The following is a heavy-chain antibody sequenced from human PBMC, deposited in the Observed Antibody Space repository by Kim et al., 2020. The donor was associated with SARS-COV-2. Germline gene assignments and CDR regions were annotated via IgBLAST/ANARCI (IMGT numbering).Heavy chain of an antibody. CDR1: GFTFSDYY. CDR3: ASGVHYYGSGTRHFDY. V-gene: IGHV3-11*01. D-gene: IGHD3-10*01. CDR2: ISSSGSTI. Sequence: GGSLRLSCAASGFTFSDYYMSWIRQAPGKGLEWVSYISSSGSTIYYADSVKGRFTISRDNAKNSLYLQMNSLRAEDTAVYYCASGVHYYGSGTRHFDYWGQGTLVTVSS. J-gene: IGHJ4*02.